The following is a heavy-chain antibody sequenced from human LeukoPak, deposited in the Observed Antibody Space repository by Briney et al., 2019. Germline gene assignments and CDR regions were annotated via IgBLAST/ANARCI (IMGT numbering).Heavy chain of an antibody. Sequence: PGGSLRLSCAASGFTFSSYAMHWVRQAPGKGLEWVAVISYDGSNKCYADSVKGRFTISRDNSKNTLYLQMNSLRAEDTAVYYCARPIAAAGTWGSDYWGQGTLVTVSS. CDR3: ARPIAAAGTWGSDY. CDR1: GFTFSSYA. CDR2: ISYDGSNK. V-gene: IGHV3-30*04. D-gene: IGHD6-13*01. J-gene: IGHJ4*02.